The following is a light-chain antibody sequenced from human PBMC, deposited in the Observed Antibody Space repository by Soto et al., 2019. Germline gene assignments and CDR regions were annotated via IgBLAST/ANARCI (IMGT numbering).Light chain of an antibody. J-gene: IGKJ5*01. Sequence: AILLRQSPSSFSASTDDRVAITCRVTQDIGTYLAWYQQIPGKAPKLLIYDASTLQTGVPSRFSGSGSGTEFTLTISSLQSEDFAVYYCQQYNNWSSITFGQGTRLEI. CDR3: QQYNNWSSIT. V-gene: IGKV1-8*01. CDR2: DAS. CDR1: QDIGTY.